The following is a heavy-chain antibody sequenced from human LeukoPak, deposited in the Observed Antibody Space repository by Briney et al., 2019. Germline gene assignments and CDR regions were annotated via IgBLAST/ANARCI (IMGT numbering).Heavy chain of an antibody. D-gene: IGHD2-8*02. CDR2: MKGDGSHI. J-gene: IGHJ4*02. CDR1: GFTFGNFW. V-gene: IGHV3-7*01. Sequence: GGSLRLSCAASGFTFGNFWMSWVRQAPGRGLQWVASMKGDGSHIYYVDSVKDRFTISRDNARNSLYLQMNSLRAEDTAVYYCARLFGGVTTFDYWGQGALVTVSS. CDR3: ARLFGGVTTFDY.